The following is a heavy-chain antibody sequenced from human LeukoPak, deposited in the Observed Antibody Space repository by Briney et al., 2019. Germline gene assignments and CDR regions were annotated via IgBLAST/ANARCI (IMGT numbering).Heavy chain of an antibody. CDR3: ARLDERQLVRENY. V-gene: IGHV1-2*02. CDR2: INPNNGGT. J-gene: IGHJ4*02. CDR1: GFTFTGYY. D-gene: IGHD6-13*01. Sequence: ASVKVSCKASGFTFTGYYFHWVRQAPGQGLEWVGWINPNNGGTNYAQKFQGRVIITRDTSISTAYMEMSSLRSDDTAVYYCARLDERQLVRENYWGQGTLVTVSS.